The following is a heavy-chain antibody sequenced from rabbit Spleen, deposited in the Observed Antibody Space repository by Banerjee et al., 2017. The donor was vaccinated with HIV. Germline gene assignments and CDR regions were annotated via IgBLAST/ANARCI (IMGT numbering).Heavy chain of an antibody. V-gene: IGHV1S40*01. CDR1: GFSFSSYYY. J-gene: IGHJ4*01. CDR3: ARSIFVIVLFIRIPYYFNL. D-gene: IGHD7-1*01. CDR2: IDDGSGGSD. Sequence: QSLEESGGDLVKPGASLTLTCTASGFSFSSYYYMCWVRQAPGKGLEWIACIDDGSGGSDYYASWAKGRFTISRTSSTTVTLQMTSLTAADTATYFCARSIFVIVLFIRIPYYFNLWGPGTLVTVS.